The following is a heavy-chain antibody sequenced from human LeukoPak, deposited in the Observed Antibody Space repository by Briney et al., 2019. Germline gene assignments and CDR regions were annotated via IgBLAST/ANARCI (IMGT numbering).Heavy chain of an antibody. Sequence: PGGSLRLSCAASGFTFSSYWMSWVRQAPGKGLEWVANIKQDGSEKYYVDSVKGRSTISRDNAKNSLYLQMNSLRAEDTAVYYCATEPATYYYYYGMDVWGQGTTVTVSS. V-gene: IGHV3-7*01. CDR1: GFTFSSYW. CDR2: IKQDGSEK. D-gene: IGHD1-14*01. J-gene: IGHJ6*02. CDR3: ATEPATYYYYYGMDV.